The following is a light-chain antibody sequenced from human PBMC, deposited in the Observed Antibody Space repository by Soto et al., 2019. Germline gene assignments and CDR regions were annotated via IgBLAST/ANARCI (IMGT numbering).Light chain of an antibody. CDR3: QQYNSYPWT. Sequence: DIQMTQSPSTLSASVGDRVTITCRASQSISSWLAWYQQKPGKAPKLLIYKACSLESGVPSRFSGSGSGTVYTLTISSLQPDDFATYYCQQYNSYPWTFGQGTKVEIK. CDR2: KAC. CDR1: QSISSW. J-gene: IGKJ1*01. V-gene: IGKV1-5*03.